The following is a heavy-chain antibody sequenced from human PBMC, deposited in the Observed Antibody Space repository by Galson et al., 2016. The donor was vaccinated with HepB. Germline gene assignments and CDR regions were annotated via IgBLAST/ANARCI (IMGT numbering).Heavy chain of an antibody. CDR1: GGSISSNNW. D-gene: IGHD6-19*01. V-gene: IGHV4-4*02. J-gene: IGHJ5*02. CDR2: IFHSGST. CDR3: ARGNLDNGGWSESDWFDP. Sequence: SETLSLTCAVSGGSISSNNWWSWVRQPPGKGLEWIGEIFHSGSTNYNASLKSRVTISVDKSKNQISLRLSAVTAADTAVYYCARGNLDNGGWSESDWFDPWGQGTLVTVSS.